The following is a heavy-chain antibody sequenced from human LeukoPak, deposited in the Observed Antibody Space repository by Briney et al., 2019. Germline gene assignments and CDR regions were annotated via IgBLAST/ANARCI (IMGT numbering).Heavy chain of an antibody. J-gene: IGHJ4*02. CDR3: ARGGFYYDGSGYPFDY. D-gene: IGHD3-22*01. CDR2: ISYDGNNK. Sequence: PGGSLRLSCAASGFIFSSYAMNWVRQAPGKGLEWVAVISYDGNNKYYVDSVKGRFTISRDNSNNTLYLLMNSLRAEDTAVYYCARGGFYYDGSGYPFDYWGQGTLVTVSS. V-gene: IGHV3-30-3*01. CDR1: GFIFSSYA.